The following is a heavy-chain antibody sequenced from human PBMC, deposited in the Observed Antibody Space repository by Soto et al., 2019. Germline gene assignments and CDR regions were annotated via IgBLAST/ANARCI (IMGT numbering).Heavy chain of an antibody. CDR3: AHEGYGSDTWYDP. D-gene: IGHD6-13*01. CDR1: GFSLTSNGVG. V-gene: IGHV2-5*01. Sequence: QISLKESGPTLVQPTPTLTLTCTFSGFSLTSNGVGVGWIRQPPGKALEWLALISWHDTERYTPSLKTRLTITKATSKKQVVLTMTYMDPVDTATYSCAHEGYGSDTWYDPWGQGTLVTVSS. CDR2: ISWHDTE. J-gene: IGHJ5*02.